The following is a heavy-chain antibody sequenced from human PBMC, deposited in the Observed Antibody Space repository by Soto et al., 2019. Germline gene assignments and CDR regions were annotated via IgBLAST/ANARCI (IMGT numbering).Heavy chain of an antibody. CDR2: ISWNSGSI. J-gene: IGHJ4*02. CDR1: GFTFDDYA. D-gene: IGHD6-19*01. Sequence: EVQLVESGGGLVQPGRSLRLSCAASGFTFDDYAMHWVRQAPGKGLEWVSGISWNSGSIGYADSVKGRFTISRDNAKNSLYLQMTSLRAEDTALYYCAKALSSGSTDFDYWGQGNLVTVSS. V-gene: IGHV3-9*01. CDR3: AKALSSGSTDFDY.